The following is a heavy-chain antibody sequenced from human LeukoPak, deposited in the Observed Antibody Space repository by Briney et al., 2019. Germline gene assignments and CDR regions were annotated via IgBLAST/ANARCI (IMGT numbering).Heavy chain of an antibody. Sequence: PSETLSLTCAVSGGSISRCGYSWSWIRQPPGKGLEWIGYIYHSGTTYYNPSLKSRVTISVDRSKNQFSLKLSSVTAADTAVYYCARAGDYGDHIGYWGQGTLVTVSS. D-gene: IGHD4-17*01. CDR3: ARAGDYGDHIGY. J-gene: IGHJ4*02. V-gene: IGHV4-30-2*01. CDR1: GGSISRCGYS. CDR2: IYHSGTT.